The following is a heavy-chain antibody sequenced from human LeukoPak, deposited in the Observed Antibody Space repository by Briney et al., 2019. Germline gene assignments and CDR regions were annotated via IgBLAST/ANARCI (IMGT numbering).Heavy chain of an antibody. V-gene: IGHV3-66*01. J-gene: IGHJ4*02. CDR1: GLTVSRNY. D-gene: IGHD6-19*01. CDR3: AGGAVAGNFDY. CDR2: IYTGGST. Sequence: GGSLRLFCEASGLTVSRNYINWVRQAPGKGLEWVSVIYTGGSTFYADSVKGRFTISRDNSKNTLYLQMNSLRAEDTAVYYCAGGAVAGNFDYWGQGTLSPSPQ.